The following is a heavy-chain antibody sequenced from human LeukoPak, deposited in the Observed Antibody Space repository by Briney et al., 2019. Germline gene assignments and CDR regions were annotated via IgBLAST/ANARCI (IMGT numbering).Heavy chain of an antibody. Sequence: ASVKVSCKASGYTFTGYYMHWVRQAPGQGLEWMGWINPNSGGTNYAQKFQGRVTMTRDTSISTAYMELSRLRSDDTAVYYCARVPARHRGWYSDEPGPFDYWGQGTLVTVSS. V-gene: IGHV1-2*02. CDR1: GYTFTGYY. D-gene: IGHD6-19*01. J-gene: IGHJ4*02. CDR3: ARVPARHRGWYSDEPGPFDY. CDR2: INPNSGGT.